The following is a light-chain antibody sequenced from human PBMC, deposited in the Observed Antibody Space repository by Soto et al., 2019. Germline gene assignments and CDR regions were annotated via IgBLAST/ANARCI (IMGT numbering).Light chain of an antibody. CDR2: GAS. CDR1: QGNNTF. Sequence: IQLAQSPSSLSASVGDRVSISCRASQGNNTFVAWYQQKSGKAPKLLIYGASSLQSGVPSRFSGSGSGTEFTLTISGLQPEDFATYYCQQLNARRFSFGQGTKVDIK. CDR3: QQLNARRFS. J-gene: IGKJ2*01. V-gene: IGKV1-9*01.